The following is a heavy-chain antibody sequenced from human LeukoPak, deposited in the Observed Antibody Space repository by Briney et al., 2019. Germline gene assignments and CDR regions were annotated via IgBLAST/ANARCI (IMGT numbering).Heavy chain of an antibody. Sequence: GGSLRLSCAVSGFTFSDYMMTWVRQAPGEGLEWVANMRTDGSATHYVDSVKGRFTISRDNAKNSLYLQMNSVRAEDTAVYYCARLWSSSGWYGVYWGQGTLVAVSS. CDR3: ARLWSSSGWYGVY. CDR2: MRTDGSAT. CDR1: GFTFSDYM. J-gene: IGHJ4*02. D-gene: IGHD6-19*01. V-gene: IGHV3-7*01.